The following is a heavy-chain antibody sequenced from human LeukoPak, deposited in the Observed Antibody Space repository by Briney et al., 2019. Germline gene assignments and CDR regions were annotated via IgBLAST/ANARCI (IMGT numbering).Heavy chain of an antibody. CDR1: GYTFTSYG. V-gene: IGHV1-3*01. D-gene: IGHD6-13*01. J-gene: IGHJ6*02. CDR2: INAGNGNT. Sequence: ASVKVSCKASGYTFTSYGISWVRQAPGQGLEWMGWINAGNGNTKYSQKFQGRVTITRDTSASTAYMELSSLRSEDTAVYYCAYLEGQQLANGMDVWGQGTTVTVSS. CDR3: AYLEGQQLANGMDV.